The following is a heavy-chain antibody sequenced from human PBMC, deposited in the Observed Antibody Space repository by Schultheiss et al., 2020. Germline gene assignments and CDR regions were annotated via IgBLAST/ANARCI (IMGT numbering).Heavy chain of an antibody. J-gene: IGHJ4*02. V-gene: IGHV4-31*03. CDR1: GGSISSGGYY. Sequence: SETLSLTCTVSGGSISSGGYYWSWIRQHPGKGLEWIGYIYYSGSTYYNPSLKSRVTISVDTSKNQFSLKLSSVTAADTAVYYCATIGFRIGYHFFDYWGQGTLVTVSS. CDR2: IYYSGST. CDR3: ATIGFRIGYHFFDY. D-gene: IGHD6-25*01.